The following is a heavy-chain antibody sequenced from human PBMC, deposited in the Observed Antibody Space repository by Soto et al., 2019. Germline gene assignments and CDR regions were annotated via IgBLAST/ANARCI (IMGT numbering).Heavy chain of an antibody. D-gene: IGHD2-8*01. Sequence: PXGSLRLSCAASVFTFSSYGMHCVRQAPGKGLEWVGRARNKVNSYIIAYAASVKGRFIISRDDSKNSLYLQMNSLKTEDTAVYFCARLMGTSFDFWGQGTLVIVSS. CDR3: ARLMGTSFDF. J-gene: IGHJ4*02. CDR2: ARNKVNSYII. CDR1: VFTFSSYG. V-gene: IGHV3-72*01.